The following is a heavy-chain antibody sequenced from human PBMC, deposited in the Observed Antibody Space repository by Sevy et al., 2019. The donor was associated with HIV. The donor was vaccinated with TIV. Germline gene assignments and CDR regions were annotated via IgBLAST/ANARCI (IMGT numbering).Heavy chain of an antibody. CDR1: GYTFTGYY. J-gene: IGHJ5*02. CDR2: INPNSGGT. Sequence: ASVKVSCKASGYTFTGYYIYWVRQAPGQGLEWMGWINPNSGGTNYAQKFQVRVTMTTDTSINTAYMELSWLRSDDTAVYYCARHAASCSDNWLVPWGQGTLVTVSS. CDR3: ARHAASCSDNWLVP. D-gene: IGHD6-25*01. V-gene: IGHV1-2*02.